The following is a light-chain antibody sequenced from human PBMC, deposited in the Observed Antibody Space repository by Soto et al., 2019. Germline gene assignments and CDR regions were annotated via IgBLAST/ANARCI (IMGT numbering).Light chain of an antibody. Sequence: LTQPASVSGSPGQSITISCTGTDDNIGRFDFVSWYQQHPDKAPKLLIYEVRKRPSGVSDRFSASKSGNTASLTISGLQAEDEGDYYCSSYATTARRLFGTGTKVTVL. V-gene: IGLV2-14*01. CDR2: EVR. J-gene: IGLJ1*01. CDR1: DDNIGRFDF. CDR3: SSYATTARRL.